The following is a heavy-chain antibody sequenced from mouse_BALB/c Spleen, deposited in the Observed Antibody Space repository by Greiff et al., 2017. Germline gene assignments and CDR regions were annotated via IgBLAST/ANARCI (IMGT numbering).Heavy chain of an antibody. CDR1: GFSLSTSGMG. J-gene: IGHJ2*01. CDR2: IYCDDDK. CDR3: ARRYGNYASLDY. Sequence: QVTLKESGPGILQPSQTLSLTCSFSGFSLSTSGMGVSWIRQPSGKGLEWLAHIYCDDDKRYNPSLKSRLTISKDTSSNQVFLKITSVDTADTATYYCARRYGNYASLDYWGQGTTLTVSS. D-gene: IGHD2-1*01. V-gene: IGHV8-12*01.